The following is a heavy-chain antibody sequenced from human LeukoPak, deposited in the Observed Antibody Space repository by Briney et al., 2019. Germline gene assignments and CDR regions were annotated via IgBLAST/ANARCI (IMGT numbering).Heavy chain of an antibody. CDR3: ARRPSI. V-gene: IGHV4-59*08. CDR2: IRSSGDT. CDR1: GGSISNDY. Sequence: PSETLSLTCTVSGGSISNDYWSWIRQSPGKTLEWIGYIRSSGDTASNPSLKSRVTMSVDTSKNQFSLRLNSVTAADTAVYYCARRPSIWGQGTMVIVSA. J-gene: IGHJ3*02.